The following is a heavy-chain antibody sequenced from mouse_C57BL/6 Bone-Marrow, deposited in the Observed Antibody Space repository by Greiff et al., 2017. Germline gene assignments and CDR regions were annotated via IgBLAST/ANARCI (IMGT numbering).Heavy chain of an antibody. D-gene: IGHD2-2*01. V-gene: IGHV1-55*01. CDR2: IYPGSGGT. J-gene: IGHJ2*01. CDR1: GYTFTSYW. CDR3: AREEVTTLYYFDY. Sequence: VQLQQPGAELVKPGASVKMSCKASGYTFTSYWITWVKQRPGQGLEWIGDIYPGSGGTNYNEKFKSKATLTVDTSSSTAYMQLSSLTSEDAAVYYCAREEVTTLYYFDYWGQGTTLTVSS.